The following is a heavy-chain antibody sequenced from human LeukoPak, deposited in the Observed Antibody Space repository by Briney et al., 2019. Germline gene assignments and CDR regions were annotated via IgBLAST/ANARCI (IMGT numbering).Heavy chain of an antibody. CDR2: IYYSGST. J-gene: IGHJ3*02. D-gene: IGHD4-17*01. CDR1: GGSISSSSYY. V-gene: IGHV4-39*01. CDR3: ARTDGDYVKAFDI. Sequence: SETLSLTCTVSGGSISSSSYYWDWIRQPPGKGLEWIGSIYYSGSTYYNPSLKSRVTISVDTSKNQFSLKLSSVTAADTAVYYCARTDGDYVKAFDIWGQGTMVTVSS.